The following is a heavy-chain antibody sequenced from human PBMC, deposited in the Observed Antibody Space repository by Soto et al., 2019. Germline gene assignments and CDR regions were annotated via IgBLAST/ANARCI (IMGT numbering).Heavy chain of an antibody. CDR1: GGSISSGGYY. V-gene: IGHV4-31*03. Sequence: QVQLQESGPGLAKPSQTLSLTCTVSGGSISSGGYYWSWIRQHPEKGLEWIGYIYYSGSTYYNPSLKSRVTISVDTSKNQFSLKLSSVTAADTAVYYCARLRYFDWLIPSYYFDYWGQGTLVTVSS. D-gene: IGHD3-9*01. J-gene: IGHJ4*02. CDR2: IYYSGST. CDR3: ARLRYFDWLIPSYYFDY.